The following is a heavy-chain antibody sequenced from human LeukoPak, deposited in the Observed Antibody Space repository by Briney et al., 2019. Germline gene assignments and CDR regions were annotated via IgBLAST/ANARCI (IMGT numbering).Heavy chain of an antibody. D-gene: IGHD3-10*01. CDR2: IYYSGST. V-gene: IGHV4-39*01. CDR3: ARAGFTMAPNWFDP. Sequence: SETLSLTCTVSGGSISSSSYYWGWIRQPPGKGLEWIGSIYYSGSTYYNPSLKSRVTISVDTSKNQFSLKLSSVTAADTAVYYCARAGFTMAPNWFDPWGQGTLVTVSS. CDR1: GGSISSSSYY. J-gene: IGHJ5*02.